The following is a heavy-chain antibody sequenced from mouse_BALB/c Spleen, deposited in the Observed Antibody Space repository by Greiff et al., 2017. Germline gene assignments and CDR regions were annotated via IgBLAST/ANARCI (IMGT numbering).Heavy chain of an antibody. CDR1: GFTFSDYG. CDR2: ISNLAYSI. D-gene: IGHD2-1*01. CDR3: ARAYGNYGYFDY. J-gene: IGHJ2*01. V-gene: IGHV5-15*02. Sequence: EVKLVESGGGLVQPGGSRKLSCAASGFTFSDYGMAWVRQAPGKGPEWVAFISNLAYSIYYADTVTGRFTISRENAKNTLYLEMSSLRSEDTAMYYCARAYGNYGYFDYWGQGTTLTVSS.